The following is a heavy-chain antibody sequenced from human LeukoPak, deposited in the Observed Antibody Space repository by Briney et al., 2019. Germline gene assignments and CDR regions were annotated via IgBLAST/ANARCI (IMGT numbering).Heavy chain of an antibody. Sequence: GGSLRLSCAASGFTFDDYGMSWVRQAPGKGLEWVSGINWNGGSTGYADSVKGRFTISRDNAKNSLYLQMNSLRAEDTALYHCAAISRADDLDYWGQGTLVTVSS. J-gene: IGHJ4*02. CDR3: AAISRADDLDY. V-gene: IGHV3-20*01. CDR1: GFTFDDYG. CDR2: INWNGGST. D-gene: IGHD5-24*01.